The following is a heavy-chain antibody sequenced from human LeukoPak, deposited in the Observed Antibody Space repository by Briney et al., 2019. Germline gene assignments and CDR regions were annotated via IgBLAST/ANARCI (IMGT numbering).Heavy chain of an antibody. CDR1: GFTFSSYA. CDR2: ISGSGIGT. CDR3: AKHYYGSGSYWAGLDY. V-gene: IGHV3-23*01. J-gene: IGHJ4*02. D-gene: IGHD3-10*01. Sequence: GGSLRLSCTASGFTFSSYAMSWVRQAPGKGLEWVSSISGSGIGTYYADSVKGRFTISRDNSKNTLYLQMNSLRADDTAVYSCAKHYYGSGSYWAGLDYWGQGTLVTVPS.